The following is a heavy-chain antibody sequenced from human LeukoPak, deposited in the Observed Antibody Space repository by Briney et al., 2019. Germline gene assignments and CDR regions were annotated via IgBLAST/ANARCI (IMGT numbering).Heavy chain of an antibody. CDR3: TKDRGGSYYDAFDM. CDR2: ITWNSGTI. CDR1: GFTFDDYA. J-gene: IGHJ3*02. D-gene: IGHD1-26*01. V-gene: IGHV3-9*01. Sequence: PGGSLRLSCAASGFTFDDYATHWVRQAPGKGLEWVSGITWNSGTIAYADSVKGRFTISRDNAKNSLYLQMNSLRAEDTALYYCTKDRGGSYYDAFDMWGQGTRVTVSS.